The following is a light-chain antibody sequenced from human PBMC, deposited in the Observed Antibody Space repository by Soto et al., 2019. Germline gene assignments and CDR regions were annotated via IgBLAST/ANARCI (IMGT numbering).Light chain of an antibody. CDR1: QSVSSSY. J-gene: IGKJ1*01. CDR3: QPFDGSRTWK. V-gene: IGKV3-20*01. CDR2: GAT. Sequence: EIVLTQSPGTLSLSPGERATLSCRASQSVSSSYLAWYQQKPGQAPRLLIYGATSRATGIPDRFSGSGSGREFPLAISRLEPEDFAVFLGQPFDGSRTWKVGQGTKVEIK.